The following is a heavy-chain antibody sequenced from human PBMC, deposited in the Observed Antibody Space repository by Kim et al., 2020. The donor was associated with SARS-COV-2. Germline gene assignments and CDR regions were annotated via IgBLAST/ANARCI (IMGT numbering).Heavy chain of an antibody. Sequence: GGSLRLSCAGSGFTFSNFAMSWVRQAPGKGLEWVSGISATGTNIYHRDSVKGLFTISRENSMKMLYLQMNSLRAADTAVYYCVKDAVLAASGRELESSWGQGTLVTVSS. D-gene: IGHD6-13*01. CDR2: ISATGTNI. CDR1: GFTFSNFA. J-gene: IGHJ5*02. V-gene: IGHV3-23*01. CDR3: VKDAVLAASGRELESS.